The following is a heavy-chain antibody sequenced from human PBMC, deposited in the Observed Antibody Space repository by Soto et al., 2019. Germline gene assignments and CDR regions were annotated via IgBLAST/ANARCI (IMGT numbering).Heavy chain of an antibody. V-gene: IGHV3-30*18. Sequence: GGSLRLSCAASGFTFSSYGMHWVRQAPGKGLEWVAVISYDGSNKYYADSVKGRFTISRDNSKNTLYLQMNSLRAEDTAVYYCAKDKGVGGYSGYDWEPCFDYWGQGTLVTVSS. CDR2: ISYDGSNK. CDR1: GFTFSSYG. J-gene: IGHJ4*02. CDR3: AKDKGVGGYSGYDWEPCFDY. D-gene: IGHD5-12*01.